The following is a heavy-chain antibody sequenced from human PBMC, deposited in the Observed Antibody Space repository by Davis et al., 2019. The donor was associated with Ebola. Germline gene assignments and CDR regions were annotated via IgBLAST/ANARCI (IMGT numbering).Heavy chain of an antibody. CDR3: ARAPSVAAALNYYGMDV. Sequence: ASVKVSCKASGYTFTSYGITWVRQAPGQGLECMGWISAYNGNTNYAQKLQGRVTMTTDTSTRTAYMELRSLRSDDTAVYYCARAPSVAAALNYYGMDVWGQGTTVTVSS. J-gene: IGHJ6*02. CDR2: ISAYNGNT. D-gene: IGHD6-13*01. V-gene: IGHV1-18*01. CDR1: GYTFTSYG.